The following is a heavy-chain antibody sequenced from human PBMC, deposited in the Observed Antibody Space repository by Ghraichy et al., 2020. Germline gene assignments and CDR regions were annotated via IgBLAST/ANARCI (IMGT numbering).Heavy chain of an antibody. CDR1: GYTFTSYG. CDR3: ARDLPYDSGGYYAHNWFDP. J-gene: IGHJ5*02. V-gene: IGHV1-18*01. CDR2: ISAYNGNNGNT. Sequence: ASVKVSCKASGYTFTSYGISWVRQAPGQGLEWMGWISAYNGNNGNTKYPQKFQGRVTMTTDTSTSTAYMELRSLRSDDTAVYYCARDLPYDSGGYYAHNWFDPWGPGTLVTISS. D-gene: IGHD3-22*01.